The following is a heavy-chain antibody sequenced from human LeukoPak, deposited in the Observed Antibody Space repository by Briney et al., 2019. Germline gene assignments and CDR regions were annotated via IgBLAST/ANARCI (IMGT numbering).Heavy chain of an antibody. CDR2: IYYSGST. V-gene: IGHV4-39*01. CDR1: GGSISSSSYY. Sequence: PSETLSLTCTVSGGSISSSSYYWGWIRQPPGKGLEWIGSIYYSGSTYYNPSLKSRVTISVDTSKNQFSLKLSSVTAADTAVYYCATIAVADNADYWGQGTLVTVSS. D-gene: IGHD6-19*01. J-gene: IGHJ4*02. CDR3: ATIAVADNADY.